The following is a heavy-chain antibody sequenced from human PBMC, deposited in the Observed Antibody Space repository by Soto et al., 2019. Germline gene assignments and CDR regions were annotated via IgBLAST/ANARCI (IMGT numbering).Heavy chain of an antibody. Sequence: ESGGGLVQPGGSLRLSCTASGFTFSDHFMDWVRQAPGKGLEWISRVRNKVNSYTTKYAASVEGRFTVSRDDSENLVYLQMNSLKTEDTAVYYCARDKLGGGFDYWGQGTLVTVSS. CDR1: GFTFSDHF. CDR3: ARDKLGGGFDY. D-gene: IGHD1-26*01. CDR2: VRNKVNSYTT. V-gene: IGHV3-72*01. J-gene: IGHJ4*02.